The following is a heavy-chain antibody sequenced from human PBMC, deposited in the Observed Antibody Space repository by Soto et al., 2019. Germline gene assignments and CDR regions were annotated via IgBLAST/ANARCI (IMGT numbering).Heavy chain of an antibody. J-gene: IGHJ3*02. CDR1: GGTFSSYT. Sequence: SVKVSCKASGGTFSSYTISWVRQAPGQGLEWMGRIIPILGIANYAQKFQGRVTITADKSTSSAYMELSSLISEDTAVYYCARENQLRKALAFDIWGQGTMVTVSS. D-gene: IGHD2-2*01. V-gene: IGHV1-69*04. CDR3: ARENQLRKALAFDI. CDR2: IIPILGIA.